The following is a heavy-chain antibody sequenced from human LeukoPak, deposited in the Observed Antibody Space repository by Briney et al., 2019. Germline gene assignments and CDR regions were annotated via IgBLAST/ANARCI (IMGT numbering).Heavy chain of an antibody. CDR3: AKDPKYSHFDY. D-gene: IGHD2-21*01. CDR1: GFTFSSYW. J-gene: IGHJ4*02. CDR2: INSDGSST. V-gene: IGHV3-74*01. Sequence: GGSLRLSCAASGFTFSSYWMHWVRQAPGKGLVWVSRINSDGSSTSYADSVKGRFTISRDNSKNTLYLQMNSLRAEDTAIYYCAKDPKYSHFDYWGQGTLVTVSS.